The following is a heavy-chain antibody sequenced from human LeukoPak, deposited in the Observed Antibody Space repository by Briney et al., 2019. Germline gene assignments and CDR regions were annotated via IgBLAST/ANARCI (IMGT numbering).Heavy chain of an antibody. J-gene: IGHJ4*02. D-gene: IGHD3-10*01. CDR2: ISAYNGNT. CDR3: ARVIPNAETGSHIIDY. CDR1: GYTFTSYG. Sequence: GASVKVSCKASGYTFTSYGISWVRQAPGQGLEWMGWISAYNGNTNYAQKLQGRVTMTTDTSTSTAYMELRSLRSDDTAVYYCARVIPNAETGSHIIDYWGQGTLVTVSS. V-gene: IGHV1-18*01.